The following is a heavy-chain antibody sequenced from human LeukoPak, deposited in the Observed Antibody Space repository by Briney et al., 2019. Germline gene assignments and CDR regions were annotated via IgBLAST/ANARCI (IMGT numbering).Heavy chain of an antibody. CDR2: TNPNSGGT. CDR3: AREHSSGYYFDAFDI. Sequence: ASVKVSCKASGYTFTGYYMHWVRQAPGQGLEWMGWTNPNSGGTNYEQKFQGRVTMTRDTSISTAYMDLSRLRSDDTAVYYCAREHSSGYYFDAFDIWGQGTMVTVSS. V-gene: IGHV1-2*02. J-gene: IGHJ3*02. D-gene: IGHD3-22*01. CDR1: GYTFTGYY.